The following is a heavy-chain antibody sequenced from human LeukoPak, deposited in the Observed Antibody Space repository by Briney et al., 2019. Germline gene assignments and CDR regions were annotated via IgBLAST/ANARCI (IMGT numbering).Heavy chain of an antibody. D-gene: IGHD2-2*01. J-gene: IGHJ4*02. CDR3: TRDPIVVVPAAHNLFDY. Sequence: GASVKVSCKASGYTFTGYYMHWVRQAPGQGLEWMGWINPNSGGTNYAQKFQGRVTVTRDTSISTAYMELSRLRSDDTAVYYCTRDPIVVVPAAHNLFDYWGQGTLVIVSS. CDR1: GYTFTGYY. V-gene: IGHV1-2*02. CDR2: INPNSGGT.